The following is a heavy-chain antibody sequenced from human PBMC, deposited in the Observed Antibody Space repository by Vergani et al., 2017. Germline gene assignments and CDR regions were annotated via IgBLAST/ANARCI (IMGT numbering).Heavy chain of an antibody. CDR2: ISGSGGST. D-gene: IGHD4-11*01. V-gene: IGHV3-23*01. CDR3: AREMSNEGFDY. CDR1: GFTFSSYA. Sequence: EVQLLESGGGLVQPGGSLRLSCAASGFTFSSYAMSWVRQAPEKGLEWVSTISGSGGSTYYADSVKGRFTISRDNAKNSLFLQMSSLKVEDTGVYYCAREMSNEGFDYWGQGTRVTVS. J-gene: IGHJ4*02.